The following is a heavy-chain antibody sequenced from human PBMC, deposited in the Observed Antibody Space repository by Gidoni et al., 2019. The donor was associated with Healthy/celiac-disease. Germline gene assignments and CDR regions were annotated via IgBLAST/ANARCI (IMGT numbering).Heavy chain of an antibody. CDR2: ISYDGDNK. CDR1: GFTFSSYG. J-gene: IGHJ4*02. V-gene: IGHV3-30*18. Sequence: QVQLVASWGGVVQSGRSLRLSCAASGFTFSSYGMHWVRQAPGKGMEWVAIISYDGDNKYYEDSVKGRFTISRDNSKNTLDLQMNSLRAEDRAVYYCAKAFSGWYVDYWGQGTLVTVSS. CDR3: AKAFSGWYVDY. D-gene: IGHD6-19*01.